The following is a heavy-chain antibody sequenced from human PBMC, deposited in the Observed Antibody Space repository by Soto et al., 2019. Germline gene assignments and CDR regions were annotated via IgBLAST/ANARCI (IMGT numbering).Heavy chain of an antibody. Sequence: EVQLVEAGGGLVKPGGSLSLSCAASGFTFSSYSMNWVRQAPGKGLEWVSSISSGSDYIFYADSVKGRFTISRDNAKNSLFLQMNSLTAEDTAVYYCARSPVGAAFNVWGQGTVVTVSS. V-gene: IGHV3-21*01. CDR2: ISSGSDYI. J-gene: IGHJ3*01. CDR3: ARSPVGAAFNV. CDR1: GFTFSSYS. D-gene: IGHD4-17*01.